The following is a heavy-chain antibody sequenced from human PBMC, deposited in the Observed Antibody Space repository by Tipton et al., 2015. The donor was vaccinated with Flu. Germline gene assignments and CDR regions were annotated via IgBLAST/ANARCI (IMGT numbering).Heavy chain of an antibody. CDR1: GGSISSSSYY. CDR3: ASKNYYDVGGWSTTDY. D-gene: IGHD3-22*01. Sequence: LRLSCTVSGGSISSSSYYWGWIRQPPGKGLEWIGEINHSGSTNYNPSLKSRVTISADTSKNQFSLRLSSVTAADTAVYYCASKNYYDVGGWSTTDYWGQGTLVTVPS. J-gene: IGHJ4*02. V-gene: IGHV4-39*07. CDR2: INHSGST.